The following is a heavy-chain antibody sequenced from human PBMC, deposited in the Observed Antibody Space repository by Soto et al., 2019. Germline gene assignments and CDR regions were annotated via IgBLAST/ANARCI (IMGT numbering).Heavy chain of an antibody. J-gene: IGHJ3*02. V-gene: IGHV1-45*02. CDR2: ITPFKSDT. D-gene: IGHD1-1*01. CDR1: GYTFTFRY. Sequence: SVRVSCKASGYTFTFRYLHWARQAPGQALEWMGWITPFKSDTNYAQKFQDRVTITRDRSVSTAYMELSNLRSDDTAMYYCARSPFAGSDAFDIWGQGTMVTVSS. CDR3: ARSPFAGSDAFDI.